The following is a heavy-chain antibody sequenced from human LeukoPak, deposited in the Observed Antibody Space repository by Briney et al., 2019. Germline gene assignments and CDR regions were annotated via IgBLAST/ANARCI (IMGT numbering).Heavy chain of an antibody. D-gene: IGHD2-2*01. V-gene: IGHV3-74*01. J-gene: IGHJ4*02. CDR2: IDSDGSTT. CDR3: ARGLTLLGYCSSTSCLMNY. CDR1: GFTLSSYW. Sequence: GGSLRLSCAVSGFTLSSYWMHWVRQAPGRGLVWVSRIDSDGSTTDYADSVKGRFTISRDNANNTLYLQMNSLRAEDAGVYYCARGLTLLGYCSSTSCLMNYWGQGTLVTVSS.